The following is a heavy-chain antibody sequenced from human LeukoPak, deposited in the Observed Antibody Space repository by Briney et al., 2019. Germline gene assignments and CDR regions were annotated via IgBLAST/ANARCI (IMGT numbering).Heavy chain of an antibody. CDR3: ARAPNGYNWFDP. J-gene: IGHJ5*02. CDR1: GGTFSSYA. V-gene: IGHV1-69*13. Sequence: ASVKVSCKASGGTFSSYAISWVRQAPGQGLEWMGGIIPIFGTANYAQKFQGRVTITADESTSTAYMELSSLRSEDTAVYYCARAPNGYNWFDPWGQGTQVTVSS. CDR2: IIPIFGTA.